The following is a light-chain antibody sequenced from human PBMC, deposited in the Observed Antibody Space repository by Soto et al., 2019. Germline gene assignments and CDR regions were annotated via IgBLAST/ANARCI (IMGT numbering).Light chain of an antibody. J-gene: IGLJ1*01. CDR3: CSYAGGYTYL. V-gene: IGLV1-40*01. CDR1: SSNIGAGHD. Sequence: QSVLTQPPSVSGAPGQRVTISCTGSSSNIGAGHDVHWYQHLPGTAPKLLIYGNGNRPSGVPDRFSGSKSGTSASLAITGLQAEDEADYFCCSYAGGYTYLFGTGTKLTVL. CDR2: GNG.